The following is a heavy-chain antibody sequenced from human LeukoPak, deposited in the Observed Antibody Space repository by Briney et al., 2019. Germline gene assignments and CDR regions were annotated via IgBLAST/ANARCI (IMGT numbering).Heavy chain of an antibody. Sequence: ASVKVSCKAYGYTFTGYYMHWVRQAPGQGLEWMGWINPNRGGTNYAQKFQGRVTMTRDTSISTAYMELSRLRSDDTAVYYCARGLYYYDSSGYSHFDYWGQGTLVTVSS. D-gene: IGHD3-22*01. CDR2: INPNRGGT. CDR1: GYTFTGYY. V-gene: IGHV1-2*02. J-gene: IGHJ4*02. CDR3: ARGLYYYDSSGYSHFDY.